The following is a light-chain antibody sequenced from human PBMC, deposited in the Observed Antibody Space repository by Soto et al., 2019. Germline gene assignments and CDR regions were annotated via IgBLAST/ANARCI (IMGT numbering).Light chain of an antibody. Sequence: QSALTQPASVSGSPGQSITISCTGTISDIVGYNFISWYQHHPGKAPKLVIYDVNNRPSGISYRFSGSKSGNTASLTISGLQAEDEADYYCASYTRTTTLVFGGGTKVTVL. CDR3: ASYTRTTTLV. CDR2: DVN. CDR1: ISDIVGYNF. V-gene: IGLV2-14*01. J-gene: IGLJ2*01.